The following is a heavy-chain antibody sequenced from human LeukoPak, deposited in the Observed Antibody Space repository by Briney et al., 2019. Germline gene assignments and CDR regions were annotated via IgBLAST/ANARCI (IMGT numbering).Heavy chain of an antibody. J-gene: IGHJ4*02. D-gene: IGHD3-10*01. Sequence: PGGSLRLSCAASGLNVSTNYMTWVRQAPGKGLEWVSLIYSGGATYYADSVKGRFIISRDNSKNTVYLQMNSLRAEDTALYYCARGPTMVRGAFDDCWGQGTLVTVSS. CDR1: GLNVSTNY. V-gene: IGHV3-53*01. CDR2: IYSGGAT. CDR3: ARGPTMVRGAFDDC.